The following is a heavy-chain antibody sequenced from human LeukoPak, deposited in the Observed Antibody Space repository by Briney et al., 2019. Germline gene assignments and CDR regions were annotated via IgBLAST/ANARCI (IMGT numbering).Heavy chain of an antibody. CDR3: ARVRDIVLMVYAHHWYFDL. J-gene: IGHJ2*01. CDR2: IGGSGGTT. Sequence: GGSLRLSCAASGFTFSSYAMNWVRQAPGKGLEWVSIIGGSGGTTYYADSVKGRFTISRDNSKNTLYLQMNSLRAEDTAVYYCARVRDIVLMVYAHHWYFDLWGRGTLVTVSS. D-gene: IGHD2-8*01. V-gene: IGHV3-23*01. CDR1: GFTFSSYA.